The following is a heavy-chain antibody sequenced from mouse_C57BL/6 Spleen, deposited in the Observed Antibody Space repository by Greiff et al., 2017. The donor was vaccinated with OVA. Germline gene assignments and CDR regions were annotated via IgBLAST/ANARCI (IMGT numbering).Heavy chain of an antibody. CDR1: GFTFSSYA. CDR2: ISDGGSYT. Sequence: EVHLVESGGGLVKPGGSLKLSCAASGFTFSSYAMSWVRQTPEKRLEWVATISDGGSYTYYPDNVKGRFTISRDNAKNNLYLQMSHLKSEDTAMYYCARGTIARAMDYWGQGTSVTVSS. J-gene: IGHJ4*01. V-gene: IGHV5-4*01. D-gene: IGHD2-12*01. CDR3: ARGTIARAMDY.